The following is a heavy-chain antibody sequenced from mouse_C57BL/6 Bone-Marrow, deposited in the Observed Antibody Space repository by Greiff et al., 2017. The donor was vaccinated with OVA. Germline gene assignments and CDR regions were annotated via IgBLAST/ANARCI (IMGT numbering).Heavy chain of an antibody. V-gene: IGHV5-12*01. CDR2: ISNGGGST. D-gene: IGHD2-10*01. CDR1: GFTFSDYY. Sequence: EVKLVESGGGLVQPGGSLKLSCAASGFTFSDYYMYWVRQTPEKRLEWVAYISNGGGSTYYPDTVKGRFTISRDNAKNTLYLQMSRLKSEDTAMYYCARPTYSNWYFDVWGTGTTVTVSS. CDR3: ARPTYSNWYFDV. J-gene: IGHJ1*03.